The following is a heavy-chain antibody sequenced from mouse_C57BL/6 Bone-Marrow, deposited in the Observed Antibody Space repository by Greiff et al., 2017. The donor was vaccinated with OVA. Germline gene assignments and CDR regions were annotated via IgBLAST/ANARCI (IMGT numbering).Heavy chain of an antibody. Sequence: VQLQQSGPELVKPGASVKISCKASGYAFSSSWMNWVKQRPGKGLEWIGRIYPGDGDTNYNGKFKGKATLTADKSSSTAYMQLSSLTSEDSAVYFCAITAQATFFAYWGQGTLVTVSA. D-gene: IGHD3-2*02. CDR1: GYAFSSSW. CDR3: AITAQATFFAY. V-gene: IGHV1-82*01. CDR2: IYPGDGDT. J-gene: IGHJ3*01.